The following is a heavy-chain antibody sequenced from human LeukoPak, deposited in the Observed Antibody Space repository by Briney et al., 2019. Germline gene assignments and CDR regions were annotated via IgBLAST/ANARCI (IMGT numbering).Heavy chain of an antibody. CDR1: GSIYTNYW. CDR2: IYPSDSTT. D-gene: IGHD2-2*01. CDR3: ARRYSSSFACFSRLDY. V-gene: IGHV5-51*01. J-gene: IGHJ4*02. Sequence: GASLQISCEWAGSIYTNYWIGWVRQLPGKGLEWMGTIYPSDSTTRYSPSFQGQVTISADKSFSTAYLQWSSLKASDTGMYYCARRYSSSFACFSRLDYWGQGTLVTVSS.